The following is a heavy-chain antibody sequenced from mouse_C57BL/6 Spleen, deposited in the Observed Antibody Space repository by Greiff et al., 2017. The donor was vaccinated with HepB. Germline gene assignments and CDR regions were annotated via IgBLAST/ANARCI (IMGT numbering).Heavy chain of an antibody. V-gene: IGHV1-82*01. Sequence: LQESGPELVKPGASVKISCKASSYAFSSSWMNWVKQRPGKGLEWIGRIYPGDGDTNYNGKCKGKATLTADKSSSTAYLQLSRLPSEDSAVYFCARYDYGHYYAMDYWGQGTSVTVSS. J-gene: IGHJ4*01. CDR1: SYAFSSSW. CDR2: IYPGDGDT. D-gene: IGHD1-1*02. CDR3: ARYDYGHYYAMDY.